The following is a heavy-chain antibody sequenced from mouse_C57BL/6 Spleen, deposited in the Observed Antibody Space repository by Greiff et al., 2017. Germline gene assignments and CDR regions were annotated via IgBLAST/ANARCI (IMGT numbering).Heavy chain of an antibody. V-gene: IGHV2-2*01. CDR1: GFSLTSYG. J-gene: IGHJ1*03. Sequence: VQLQQSGPGLVQPSQSLSITCTVSGFSLTSYGVHWVRQSPGKGLEWLGVIWSGGSTDYNAAFISRLSISKDNSKSHVFFKMNSLQADDTAIYYCARNGGNSWYFDVWGTGTTVTVSS. CDR2: IWSGGST. CDR3: ARNGGNSWYFDV. D-gene: IGHD2-1*01.